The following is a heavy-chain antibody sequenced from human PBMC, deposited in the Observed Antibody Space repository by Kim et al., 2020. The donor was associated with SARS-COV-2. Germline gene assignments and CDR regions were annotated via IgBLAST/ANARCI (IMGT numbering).Heavy chain of an antibody. CDR1: GGSTSGYF. CDR2: VSYIGNT. CDR3: ARGSSSGTNRLDS. Sequence: SETLSLTCNVYGGSTSGYFWGWIRQPPGKGLEWIGSVSYIGNTHYNPSLKTRLTISVDTSKNQLSLNLKSVTATDTAVYYCARGSSSGTNRLDSWGQGTLVTVSS. J-gene: IGHJ4*02. V-gene: IGHV4-39*01. D-gene: IGHD1-7*01.